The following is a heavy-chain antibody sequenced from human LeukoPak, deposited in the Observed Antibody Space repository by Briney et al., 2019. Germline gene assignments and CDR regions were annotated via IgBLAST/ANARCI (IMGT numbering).Heavy chain of an antibody. J-gene: IGHJ5*02. CDR3: ARATSLYDSSGYYFFFDP. Sequence: ASVKVSCKASGYTFTSYDINWVRQATGQGLEWMGWMNPNSGNTGYAQRFQGRVTMTRKTSISTAYMELSSLRSEDTAVYYCARATSLYDSSGYYFFFDPWGQGTLVTVSS. D-gene: IGHD3-22*01. V-gene: IGHV1-8*01. CDR2: MNPNSGNT. CDR1: GYTFTSYD.